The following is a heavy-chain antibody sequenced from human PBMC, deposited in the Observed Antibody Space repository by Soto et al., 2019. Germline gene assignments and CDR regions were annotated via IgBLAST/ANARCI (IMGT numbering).Heavy chain of an antibody. Sequence: SETLSLTCAVYGGSFSGYYWSWIRQPPGKGLEWIGEINHSGSTNYNPSLKSRVTISVDTSKNQFSLKLSSVTAADTAVYYCARGYNWNYNWFDPWGQGTLVTVSS. J-gene: IGHJ5*02. CDR1: GGSFSGYY. CDR2: INHSGST. CDR3: ARGYNWNYNWFDP. V-gene: IGHV4-34*01. D-gene: IGHD1-7*01.